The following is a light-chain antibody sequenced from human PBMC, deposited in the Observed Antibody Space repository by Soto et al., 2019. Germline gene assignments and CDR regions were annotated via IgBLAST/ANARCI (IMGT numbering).Light chain of an antibody. CDR3: QQRLYSPWT. Sequence: DVQMTQSPSSLSAFVGDRVTITCRASQGISTNLNWYQQKPGKAPELLISSTSTLQSGVPSRFSGTRSGTDFTLSISSLQPEDFATYYCQQRLYSPWTFGQGTKVELK. CDR1: QGISTN. J-gene: IGKJ1*01. CDR2: STS. V-gene: IGKV1-39*01.